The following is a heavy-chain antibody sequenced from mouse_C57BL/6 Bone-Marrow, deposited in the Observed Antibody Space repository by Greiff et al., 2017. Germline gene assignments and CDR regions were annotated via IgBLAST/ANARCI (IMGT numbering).Heavy chain of an antibody. CDR1: GYTFTSYW. J-gene: IGHJ2*01. D-gene: IGHD2-4*01. CDR2: IDPSDSYT. CDR3: ARDYDNFDY. Sequence: QVQLQQPGAELVMPGASVKLSCKASGYTFTSYWMHWVKQRPGQGLEWIGEIDPSDSYTNYNQKFKGKSTLTVDKSSSTAYMQLSSLTSEDSAVYYCARDYDNFDYWGQGTTLTGSS. V-gene: IGHV1-69*01.